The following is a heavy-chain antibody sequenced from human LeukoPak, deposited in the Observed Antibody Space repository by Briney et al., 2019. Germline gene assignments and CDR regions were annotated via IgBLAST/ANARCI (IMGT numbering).Heavy chain of an antibody. Sequence: SETLSLTCAVSSGSISSGAYSWSWIRQPPGKGLEWIGYVYHSGSTYYSPSLKSRVTISVDRSKNHFSLRLSSVTAADTAVYYCAGLHGSSGYYPEYNGMDVWGQGTTVTVSS. CDR2: VYHSGST. V-gene: IGHV4-30-2*01. J-gene: IGHJ6*02. D-gene: IGHD3-22*01. CDR3: AGLHGSSGYYPEYNGMDV. CDR1: SGSISSGAYS.